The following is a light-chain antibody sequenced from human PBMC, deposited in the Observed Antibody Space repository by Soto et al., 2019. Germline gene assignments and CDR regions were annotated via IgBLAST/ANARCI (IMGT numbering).Light chain of an antibody. J-gene: IGKJ5*01. CDR2: DAS. CDR1: QSIGRY. CDR3: QQCGTWPPLIT. V-gene: IGKV3-11*01. Sequence: EIVLTQSPATLSLSPGERATLSCRASQSIGRYLAWYQHKPGQAPRLLIFDASNRATGIPARFGGSGSGTDFTLTISSLEPEDFALYYCQQCGTWPPLITFGQGTRLEL.